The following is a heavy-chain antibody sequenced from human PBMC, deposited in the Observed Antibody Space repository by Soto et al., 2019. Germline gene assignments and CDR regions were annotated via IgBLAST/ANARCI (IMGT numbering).Heavy chain of an antibody. J-gene: IGHJ4*02. Sequence: PSETLSLTCTVSRGSLSSYYWSWIRQPPGKGLERIGYIYYSGSTTYNPSPKSRVTISVDTSKNQFSRKLSAVTAADTAVYFCARYGPAGDYDSSGYYSYYFDYWGRVTRVTVSS. CDR3: ARYGPAGDYDSSGYYSYYFDY. V-gene: IGHV4-59*01. CDR1: RGSLSSYY. D-gene: IGHD3-22*01. CDR2: IYYSGST.